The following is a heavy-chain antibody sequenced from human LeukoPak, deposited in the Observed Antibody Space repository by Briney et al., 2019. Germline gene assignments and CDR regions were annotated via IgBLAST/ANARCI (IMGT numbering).Heavy chain of an antibody. CDR3: ARERPLGYCGSTTCYRGGDYFDY. Sequence: PSETLSLTCSVSGGSISSFYWSWIRQPPGKGLEWVGYLYYSGSTNYNPSLKSRVTVSVDTSKNQFSLRLSSVTAADTAVYYCARERPLGYCGSTTCYRGGDYFDYWGQGTLVTVSS. CDR2: LYYSGST. CDR1: GGSISSFY. J-gene: IGHJ4*02. V-gene: IGHV4-59*01. D-gene: IGHD2-2*02.